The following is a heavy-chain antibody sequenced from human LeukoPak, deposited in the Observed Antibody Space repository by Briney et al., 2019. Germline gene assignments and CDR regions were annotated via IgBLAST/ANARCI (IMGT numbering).Heavy chain of an antibody. CDR1: GGSFSGYY. Sequence: PSETLSLTCAVYGGSFSGYYWSWIRQPPGKGLEWIGEINHSGSTNYNPSLKSRVTISVDTSKNQFPLKLSSVTAADTAVYYCASEGAGFTTTYYYYYGMDVWGQGTTVTVSS. J-gene: IGHJ6*02. CDR3: ASEGAGFTTTYYYYYGMDV. D-gene: IGHD3-22*01. CDR2: INHSGST. V-gene: IGHV4-34*01.